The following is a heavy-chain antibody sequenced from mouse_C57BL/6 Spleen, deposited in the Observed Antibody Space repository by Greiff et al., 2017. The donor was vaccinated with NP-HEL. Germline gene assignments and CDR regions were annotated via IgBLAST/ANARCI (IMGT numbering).Heavy chain of an antibody. CDR1: GYAFSSSW. D-gene: IGHD1-1*01. CDR2: IYPGDGDT. V-gene: IGHV1-82*01. J-gene: IGHJ2*01. Sequence: QVQLKESGPELVKPGASVKISCKASGYAFSSSWMNWVKQRPGKGLEWIGRIYPGDGDTNYNGKFKGKATLTADKSSSTAYMQLSSLTSEDSAVYFCSTWGNYYGSSLDYWGQGTTLTVSS. CDR3: STWGNYYGSSLDY.